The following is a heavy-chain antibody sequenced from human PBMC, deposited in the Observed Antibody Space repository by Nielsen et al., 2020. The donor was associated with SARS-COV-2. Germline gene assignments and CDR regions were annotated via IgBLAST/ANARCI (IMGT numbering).Heavy chain of an antibody. J-gene: IGHJ5*01. CDR2: IYYSGTT. Sequence: SETLSLTCTVSGGSISSGGYYWTWIRQHPGKGLECIGYIYYSGTTYYNPSLKSRATLSVDTSENQFSLRLMSVTAADTAVYYCGRSGYSGSAITSHLDSWGQGTLVTVSS. V-gene: IGHV4-31*03. CDR1: GGSISSGGYY. CDR3: GRSGYSGSAITSHLDS. D-gene: IGHD5-12*01.